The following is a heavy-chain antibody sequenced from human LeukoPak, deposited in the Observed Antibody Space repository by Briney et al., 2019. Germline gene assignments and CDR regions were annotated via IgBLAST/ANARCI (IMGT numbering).Heavy chain of an antibody. J-gene: IGHJ4*02. D-gene: IGHD1-1*01. CDR1: GFTFSDYY. CDR2: ISSSSSDT. Sequence: GSLRLSCAASGFTFSDYYMSWIHQAPGKGLEWLSYISSSSSDTKYADSVKGRFTISRDNAKKSLYLQMNSLRAEDTAVYYCVRTGGRDGGIWGQGTLVTVSS. V-gene: IGHV3-11*06. CDR3: VRTGGRDGGI.